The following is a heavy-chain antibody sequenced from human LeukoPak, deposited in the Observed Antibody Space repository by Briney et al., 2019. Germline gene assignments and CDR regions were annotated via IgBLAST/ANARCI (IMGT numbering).Heavy chain of an antibody. CDR3: ARGGAEFEYSSSFDY. Sequence: GASVKVSCKASGYTFTSYGISWVRQAPGQGLEWMGGIIPIFGTANYAQKFQGRVTITADKSTSTAYMELSSLRSEDTAVYYCARGGAEFEYSSSFDYWGQGTLVTVSS. V-gene: IGHV1-69*06. D-gene: IGHD6-6*01. J-gene: IGHJ4*02. CDR1: GYTFTSYG. CDR2: IIPIFGTA.